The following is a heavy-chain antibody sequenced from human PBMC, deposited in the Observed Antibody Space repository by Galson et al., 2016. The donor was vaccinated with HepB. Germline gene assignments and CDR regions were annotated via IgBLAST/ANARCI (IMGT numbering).Heavy chain of an antibody. CDR2: ISSRSRTQ. Sequence: SLRLSCAASGFAFSSYSMNWVRQAPGKGLEWVSYISSRSRTQYYADSVKGRFTISRDNVQNSLYLHMNSVRAEDTAVYYCARDCDYICYTEASGFDFWGQGTLVTVSS. CDR1: GFAFSSYS. CDR3: ARDCDYICYTEASGFDF. D-gene: IGHD2-8*01. V-gene: IGHV3-48*01. J-gene: IGHJ4*02.